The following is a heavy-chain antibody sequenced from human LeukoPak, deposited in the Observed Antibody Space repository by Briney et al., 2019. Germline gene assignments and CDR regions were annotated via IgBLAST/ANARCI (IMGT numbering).Heavy chain of an antibody. CDR2: VSAYNGNT. V-gene: IGHV1-18*01. CDR3: ARDRPPGTYYYYYMGV. J-gene: IGHJ6*03. CDR1: GYTFTSYG. Sequence: ASVKVSCKASGYTFTSYGISWVRQAPGQGLEWMGWVSAYNGNTNYAQKLQGRVTMTTDTSTSTAYMELRSLRSDDTAVYYCARDRPPGTYYYYYMGVWGKGTTVTVSS. D-gene: IGHD6-13*01.